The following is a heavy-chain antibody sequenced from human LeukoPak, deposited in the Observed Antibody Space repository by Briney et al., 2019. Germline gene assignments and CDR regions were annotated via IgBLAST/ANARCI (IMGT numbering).Heavy chain of an antibody. V-gene: IGHV4-39*01. Sequence: SETLSLTCTVPGSSISSSSYYWGWIRQPPGKGLEWIGSIYYSGSTYYNPSLKSRVTISVDTSKNQFSLKLSSVTAADTAVYYCARRRSSSWYFDLWGRGTLVTVSS. CDR2: IYYSGST. CDR1: GSSISSSSYY. D-gene: IGHD6-13*01. J-gene: IGHJ2*01. CDR3: ARRRSSSWYFDL.